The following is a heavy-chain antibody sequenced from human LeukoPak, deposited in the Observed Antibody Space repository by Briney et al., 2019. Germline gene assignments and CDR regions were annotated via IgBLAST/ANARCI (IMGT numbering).Heavy chain of an antibody. CDR1: GFTFSSYA. D-gene: IGHD3-22*01. CDR2: ISGSGGST. CDR3: AKQREYYYDSSGPEGDAFDI. J-gene: IGHJ3*02. V-gene: IGHV3-23*01. Sequence: GSLRLSCAASGFTFSSYAMSWVRQAPGKGLEWVSAISGSGGSTYYADSVKGRFTISRDNSKNTLYLQMNSLRAEDTAVYYCAKQREYYYDSSGPEGDAFDIWGQGTMVTVSS.